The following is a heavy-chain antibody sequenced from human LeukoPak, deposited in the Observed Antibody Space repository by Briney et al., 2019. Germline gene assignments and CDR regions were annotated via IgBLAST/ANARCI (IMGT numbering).Heavy chain of an antibody. Sequence: GGSLRLSCAASGFTLSSYTMKWVRQAPGKGLEWVSFISSSSSSIYYADSLKGRFTISRDNANNSLYLQMNSLRAEDTAVYYCAREYCKGGSCYNDAFDIWGQGTMVTVSS. D-gene: IGHD2-15*01. CDR2: ISSSSSSI. V-gene: IGHV3-21*01. CDR3: AREYCKGGSCYNDAFDI. J-gene: IGHJ3*02. CDR1: GFTLSSYT.